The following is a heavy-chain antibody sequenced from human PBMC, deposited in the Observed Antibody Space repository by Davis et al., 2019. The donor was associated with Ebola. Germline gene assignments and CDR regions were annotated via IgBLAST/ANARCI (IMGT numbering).Heavy chain of an antibody. CDR1: GGSFSGYY. Sequence: PSETLSLTCAVYGGSFSGYYWSWIRQPPGKGLEWIGEINHSGSTNYNPSLKSRVTISVDTSKNQFSLKLSSVTAADTAVYYCARIGTGASPPNWFDPWGQGTLVTVSS. V-gene: IGHV4-34*01. J-gene: IGHJ5*02. D-gene: IGHD1-26*01. CDR3: ARIGTGASPPNWFDP. CDR2: INHSGST.